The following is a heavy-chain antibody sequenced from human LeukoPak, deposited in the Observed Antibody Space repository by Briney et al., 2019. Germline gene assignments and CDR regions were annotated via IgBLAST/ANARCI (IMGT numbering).Heavy chain of an antibody. CDR3: ARIPYSSSSGPFDI. J-gene: IGHJ3*02. CDR2: ISSSSNFI. D-gene: IGHD2-2*01. CDR1: GSAFSTSG. Sequence: GGSLRLSCAASGSAFSTSGMNWVRQAPGKGLEWVSYISSSSNFIFYGDSMRGRFTISGDNARNSLYLQMNNLRAEDTAIYYCARIPYSSSSGPFDIWGQGTMVTVSS. V-gene: IGHV3-21*01.